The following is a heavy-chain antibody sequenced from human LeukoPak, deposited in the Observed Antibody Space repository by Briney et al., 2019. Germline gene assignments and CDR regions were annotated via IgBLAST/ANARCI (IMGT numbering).Heavy chain of an antibody. CDR2: INAGNGNT. CDR3: ARDHDYGDYRNWFDP. CDR1: GYTFTTYA. V-gene: IGHV1-3*01. Sequence: ASVKVSCKASGYTFTTYAMHWVRQAPGQRLEWMGWINAGNGNTKYSQKFQARVTITRDTSASTAYMELSSLRSEDTAVYYCARDHDYGDYRNWFDPWGQGTLVTVSS. J-gene: IGHJ5*02. D-gene: IGHD4-17*01.